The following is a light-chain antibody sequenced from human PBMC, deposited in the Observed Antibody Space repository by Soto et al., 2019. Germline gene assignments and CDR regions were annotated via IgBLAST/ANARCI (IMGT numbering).Light chain of an antibody. CDR2: GAS. J-gene: IGKJ4*01. CDR1: QSISSS. CDR3: QQYNNWPLT. V-gene: IGKV3-15*01. Sequence: EIVMTQSPVTLSVSPGERATLSCRASQSISSSLAWYQRKPGQAPRLLIYGASTRSTGIPARFSGSGSGTEFILTISSLQSEDFAVYYCQQYNNWPLTFGGGTKVEIK.